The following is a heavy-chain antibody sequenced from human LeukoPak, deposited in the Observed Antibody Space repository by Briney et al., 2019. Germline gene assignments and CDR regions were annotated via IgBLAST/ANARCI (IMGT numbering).Heavy chain of an antibody. Sequence: PSETLSLTCTVSGGSISSYYWSWIRQPAGKGLEWIGRIYTSGSTTYNPSLKSRVTISVDTSKNQFSLKLSSVTAADTAVYYCARVLASGHDYQHIGAHRYYYGMDVWGQGTTVTVSS. CDR2: IYTSGST. J-gene: IGHJ6*02. CDR3: ARVLASGHDYQHIGAHRYYYGMDV. D-gene: IGHD4/OR15-4a*01. V-gene: IGHV4-4*07. CDR1: GGSISSYY.